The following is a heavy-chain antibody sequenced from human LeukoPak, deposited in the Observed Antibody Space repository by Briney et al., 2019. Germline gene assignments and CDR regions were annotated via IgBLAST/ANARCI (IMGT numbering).Heavy chain of an antibody. Sequence: GASVKVSCKASGGTFSSYAISWVRQAPGQGLEWMGGIIPIFGTANYAQKFQGRVTITRNTSISTAYMELSSLRSEDTAVYYCARARGMVRGATHYYYYMDVWGKGTTVTVSS. CDR2: IIPIFGTA. J-gene: IGHJ6*03. CDR1: GGTFSSYA. V-gene: IGHV1-69*05. CDR3: ARARGMVRGATHYYYYMDV. D-gene: IGHD3-10*01.